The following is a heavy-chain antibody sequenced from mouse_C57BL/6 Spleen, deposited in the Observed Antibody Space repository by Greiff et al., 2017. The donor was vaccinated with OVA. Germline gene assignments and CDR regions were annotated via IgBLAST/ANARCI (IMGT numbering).Heavy chain of an antibody. V-gene: IGHV3-6*01. CDR2: ISYDGSN. Sequence: VQLKESGPGLVKPSQSLSLTCSVTGYSITSGYYWNWIRQFPGNKLEWMGYISYDGSNNYNPSLKNRISITRDTSKNQFFLKLNSVTTEDTATYYCARGGSSYCWYFDVWGTGTTVTVSS. D-gene: IGHD1-1*01. CDR1: GYSITSGYY. CDR3: ARGGSSYCWYFDV. J-gene: IGHJ1*03.